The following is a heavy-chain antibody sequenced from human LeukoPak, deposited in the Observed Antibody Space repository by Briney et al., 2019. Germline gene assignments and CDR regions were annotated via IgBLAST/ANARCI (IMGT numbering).Heavy chain of an antibody. Sequence: SETLSLTCTVSGGSISNYFWSWIRQPPGKGLEWIGYIYYAGSTNYNPSLKSRVTILVGTSKSQFSLKLSSVTAADTAVYYCARPSRSISTAGAFDIWGQGTMVTVSS. D-gene: IGHD3-10*01. CDR2: IYYAGST. V-gene: IGHV4-59*01. J-gene: IGHJ3*02. CDR3: ARPSRSISTAGAFDI. CDR1: GGSISNYF.